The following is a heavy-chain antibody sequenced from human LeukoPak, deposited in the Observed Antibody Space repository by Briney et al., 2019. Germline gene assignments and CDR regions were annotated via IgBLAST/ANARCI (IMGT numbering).Heavy chain of an antibody. CDR1: GFTFSSYW. Sequence: PGGPLRLSCAASGFTFSSYWMHWVRQAPGKGLVWVSRINSDGSTITYADSVKGRFTISRDNAKNTLYLQMNSLRAEDTAVYYCARVTVSSSEVIFDYWGQGSLVTVSS. D-gene: IGHD1-20*01. V-gene: IGHV3-74*01. J-gene: IGHJ4*02. CDR3: ARVTVSSSEVIFDY. CDR2: INSDGSTI.